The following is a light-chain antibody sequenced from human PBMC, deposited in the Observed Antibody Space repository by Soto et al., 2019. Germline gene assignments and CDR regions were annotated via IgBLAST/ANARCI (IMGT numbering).Light chain of an antibody. CDR1: SSNIGANYD. CDR2: ANS. CDR3: QSYDSSRSGYV. V-gene: IGLV1-40*01. J-gene: IGLJ1*01. Sequence: QSVLTQPPSVSGAPGQRVTISCTGSSSNIGANYDVLLYQQLPGTAPKLLIYANSNRPSGVPGRFSGSKSGSSASLAITGREAEDEADYYCQSYDSSRSGYVFGAGTKLTVL.